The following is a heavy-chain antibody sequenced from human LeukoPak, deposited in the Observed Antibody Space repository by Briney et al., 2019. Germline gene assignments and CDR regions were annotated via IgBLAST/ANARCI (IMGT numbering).Heavy chain of an antibody. Sequence: GASVKVSCKASGYTFTSYGISWVRQAPGQGLEWMGWISAYNGNTNYAQKLQGRVTMTTDTSTSTAYMELRSLRSDDTAVYYCARPSRSTYYDSSGSGSAFDIWGQGTMVTVSS. V-gene: IGHV1-18*01. CDR2: ISAYNGNT. D-gene: IGHD3-22*01. J-gene: IGHJ3*02. CDR3: ARPSRSTYYDSSGSGSAFDI. CDR1: GYTFTSYG.